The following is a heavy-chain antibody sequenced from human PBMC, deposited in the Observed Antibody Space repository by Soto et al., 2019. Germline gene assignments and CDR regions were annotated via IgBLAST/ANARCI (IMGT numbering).Heavy chain of an antibody. CDR3: ARGRSYCGGECYSDYFDY. CDR2: VYYGGIT. Sequence: PSETLSLTCTVSGGFSSSYYWTWIRQPPGEELEWIGFVYYGGITNYNPSLESRVTISVDTSEDQFSLKLNSVTAADTAVYYCARGRSYCGGECYSDYFDYWGQGTPVTVSS. CDR1: GGFSSSYY. V-gene: IGHV4-59*01. J-gene: IGHJ4*02. D-gene: IGHD2-21*01.